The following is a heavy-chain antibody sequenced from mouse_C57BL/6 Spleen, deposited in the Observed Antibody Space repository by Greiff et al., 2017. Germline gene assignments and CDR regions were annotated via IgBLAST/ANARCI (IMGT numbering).Heavy chain of an antibody. V-gene: IGHV1-22*01. Sequence: VQLQQSGPELVKPGASVKISCKASGFTFTDYTMHWVQQSHGKSLEWIGYINPNNGGTSYNQKFKGKATLTVNKSSSTAYLELRSLTSEDPAVYYCERSTYGSGYDYAMDYWGQGTSVTVSS. D-gene: IGHD1-1*01. J-gene: IGHJ4*01. CDR2: INPNNGGT. CDR1: GFTFTDYT. CDR3: ERSTYGSGYDYAMDY.